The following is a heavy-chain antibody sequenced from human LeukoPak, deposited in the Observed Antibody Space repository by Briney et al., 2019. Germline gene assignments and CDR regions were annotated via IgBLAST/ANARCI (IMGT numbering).Heavy chain of an antibody. CDR2: IKQDGSEE. V-gene: IGHV3-7*01. D-gene: IGHD3-9*01. J-gene: IGHJ4*02. CDR1: GFTFSRFW. Sequence: GGSLRLSCAASGFTFSRFWMSWVRQAPGKGLEWVANIKQDGSEESYVDSVKGRFTISRDNAENSRYLQMNSLRAEDTAVYYCARANILTGFVVDYWGQGTLVIVSS. CDR3: ARANILTGFVVDY.